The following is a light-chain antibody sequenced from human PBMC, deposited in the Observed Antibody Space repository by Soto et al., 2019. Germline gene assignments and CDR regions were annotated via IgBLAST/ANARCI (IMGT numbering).Light chain of an antibody. V-gene: IGLV2-14*01. CDR2: EAT. CDR1: SSDVGGYNY. Sequence: QSALTQPASVSGSPGQSITISCTGTSSDVGGYNYVSWYQQQPGKAPKLMIYEATRRPSGVSDRFSGSKSGNTASLNISGLQAEDEADYYCSSYTSSIPYVFGTGTKLTVL. CDR3: SSYTSSIPYV. J-gene: IGLJ1*01.